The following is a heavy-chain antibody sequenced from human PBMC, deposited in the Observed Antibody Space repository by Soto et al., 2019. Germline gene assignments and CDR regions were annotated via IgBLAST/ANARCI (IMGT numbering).Heavy chain of an antibody. J-gene: IGHJ4*02. Sequence: QVQLQESGPGLVKPSQTVSLTCTVSGAPINSGQFYWSWIRQQPGRGLEWIGFVSSRGNTYYNPSLKSRVIIPLDTSKNQFSLQLLSVTPADTAVYFCAREGGTGFSLFDYSGRGTLVTVSS. CDR3: AREGGTGFSLFDY. CDR1: GAPINSGQFY. CDR2: VSSRGNT. V-gene: IGHV4-30-4*01. D-gene: IGHD6-19*01.